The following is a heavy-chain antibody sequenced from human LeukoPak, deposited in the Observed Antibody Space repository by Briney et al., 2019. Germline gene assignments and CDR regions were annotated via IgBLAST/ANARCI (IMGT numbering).Heavy chain of an antibody. J-gene: IGHJ4*02. V-gene: IGHV3-11*01. CDR1: GFTFNDYY. CDR2: IYRGDI. Sequence: GGSLRLSCAASGFTFNDYYMSWTRQAPGKGLEWVSTIYRGDIKYADSVKGRFTISRDNAKNSLYLQMDSLRAEDTAVYYCARGGSKTFDFWGQGTLVTVSS. CDR3: ARGGSKTFDF.